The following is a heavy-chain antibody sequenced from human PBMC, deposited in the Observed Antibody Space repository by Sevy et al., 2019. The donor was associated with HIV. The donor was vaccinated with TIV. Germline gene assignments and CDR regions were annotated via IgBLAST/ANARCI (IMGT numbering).Heavy chain of an antibody. CDR3: ARQLAYSSSTLSNWFDP. Sequence: SETLSLTCAVSGYSISSGYYWGWIRQPPAKGLEWIGSIYHSGSTYYNPSLKSRVTISVDTSKNQFSLKLSSVTAADTAVYYRARQLAYSSSTLSNWFDPWGQGTLVTVSS. J-gene: IGHJ5*02. CDR1: GYSISSGYY. D-gene: IGHD6-6*01. CDR2: IYHSGST. V-gene: IGHV4-38-2*01.